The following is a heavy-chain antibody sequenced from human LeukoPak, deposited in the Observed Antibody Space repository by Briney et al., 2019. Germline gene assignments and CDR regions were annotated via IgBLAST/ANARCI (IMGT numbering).Heavy chain of an antibody. CDR3: ARETYSSSGGVYYYYYMDV. CDR1: GGSISSSSYY. V-gene: IGHV4-39*07. D-gene: IGHD6-6*01. Sequence: PSETLSLTCTVSGGSISSSSYYWGWIRQPPGKGLEWIGSIYYSGSTYYNPSLKSRVTISVDTSKNQFSLKLSSVTAADTAVYYCARETYSSSGGVYYYYYMDVWGKGTTVTVSS. CDR2: IYYSGST. J-gene: IGHJ6*03.